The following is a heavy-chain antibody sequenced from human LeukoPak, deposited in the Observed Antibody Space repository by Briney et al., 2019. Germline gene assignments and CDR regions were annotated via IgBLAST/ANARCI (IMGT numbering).Heavy chain of an antibody. D-gene: IGHD3-10*01. V-gene: IGHV1-2*02. J-gene: IGHJ5*02. CDR2: INPNSGGT. CDR3: AREGSGSYSPDNWFDP. Sequence: ASVKVSCKASGYTFTGYYMHWVRQAPGQGLEWMGWINPNSGGTNYAQKFQGRVTMTRDTSISTAYMGLSRLRSDDTAVYYCAREGSGSYSPDNWFDPWGQGTLVTVSS. CDR1: GYTFTGYY.